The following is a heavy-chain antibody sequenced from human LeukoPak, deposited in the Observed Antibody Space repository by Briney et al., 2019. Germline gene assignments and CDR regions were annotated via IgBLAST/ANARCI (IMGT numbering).Heavy chain of an antibody. D-gene: IGHD3-10*01. Sequence: PGGSLRLSCAASGFTFSSYGMHWVRQAPGKGLEWVSYISSSGSTIYYADSVKGRFTISRDNAKNSLYLQMNSLRAEDTAVYYCARDRLITWFGEPYYYYYGMDVWGQGTTVTVSS. CDR2: ISSSGSTI. CDR1: GFTFSSYG. CDR3: ARDRLITWFGEPYYYYYGMDV. V-gene: IGHV3-48*04. J-gene: IGHJ6*02.